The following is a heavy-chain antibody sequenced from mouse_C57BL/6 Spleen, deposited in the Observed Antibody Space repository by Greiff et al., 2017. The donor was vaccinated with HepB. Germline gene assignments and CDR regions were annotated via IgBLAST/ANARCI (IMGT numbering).Heavy chain of an antibody. J-gene: IGHJ4*01. CDR3: ARWVITKGTGTYYAMDY. Sequence: QVQLQQPGAELVKPGASVKMSCKASGYTFTSYWITWVKQRPGQGLEWIGDIYPGSGSTNYNEKFKSKATLTVDTSSSTAYMQLSSLTSEDSAVYYCARWVITKGTGTYYAMDYWGQGTSVTVSS. D-gene: IGHD1-1*01. CDR2: IYPGSGST. CDR1: GYTFTSYW. V-gene: IGHV1-55*01.